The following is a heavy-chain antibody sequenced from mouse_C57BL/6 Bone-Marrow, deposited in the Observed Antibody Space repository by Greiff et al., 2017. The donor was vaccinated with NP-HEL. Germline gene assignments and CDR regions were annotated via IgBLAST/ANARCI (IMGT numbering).Heavy chain of an antibody. CDR1: GYTFTSYG. V-gene: IGHV1-81*01. Sequence: QVHVKQSGAELARPGASVKLSCKASGYTFTSYGISWVKQRTGQGLEWIGEIYPRSGNTYYNEKFKGKATLTADKSSSTAYMELRSLTSEDSAVYFCARGDLRGFAYWGQGTLVTVSA. CDR3: ARGDLRGFAY. CDR2: IYPRSGNT. D-gene: IGHD1-1*01. J-gene: IGHJ3*01.